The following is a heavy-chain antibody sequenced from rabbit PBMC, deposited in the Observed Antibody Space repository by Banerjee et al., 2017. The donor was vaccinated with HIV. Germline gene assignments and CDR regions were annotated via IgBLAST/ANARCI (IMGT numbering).Heavy chain of an antibody. J-gene: IGHJ4*01. D-gene: IGHD6-1*01. Sequence: QEQLEESGGGLVKPEGSLTLTCKASGFDLSSYYYMCWVRQAPGKGLEWIACIDTSSGSTWYASWAKGRFTISRSTSLHTVDLKMTSLTAADTATYFCVRDPTAGYAGYGYASGFNLWGQGTLVTVS. CDR2: IDTSSGST. V-gene: IGHV1S43*01. CDR1: GFDLSSYYY. CDR3: VRDPTAGYAGYGYASGFNL.